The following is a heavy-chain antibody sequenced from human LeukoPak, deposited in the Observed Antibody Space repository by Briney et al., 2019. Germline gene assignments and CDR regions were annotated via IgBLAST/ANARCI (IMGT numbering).Heavy chain of an antibody. CDR1: GGSFSSGDYY. D-gene: IGHD6-6*01. CDR2: IYYSGSI. J-gene: IGHJ5*02. Sequence: SETLSLTCTVSGGSFSSGDYYWSWIRQPPGKGLESIGYIYYSGSIYYNPSLKSRVTISVEKSKKQFSLKLSSVTAADTAVYYCARATSNSYNWFDPWGQGTLVTVSS. V-gene: IGHV4-30-4*08. CDR3: ARATSNSYNWFDP.